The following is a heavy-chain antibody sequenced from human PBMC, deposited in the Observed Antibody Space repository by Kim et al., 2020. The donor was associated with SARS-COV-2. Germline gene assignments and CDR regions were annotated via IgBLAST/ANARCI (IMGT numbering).Heavy chain of an antibody. CDR1: GGSISSHY. J-gene: IGHJ3*02. Sequence: SETLSLTCTVSGGSISSHYWTWIRQPPGKGLEWIGYIYYSGSTKYNPSLKSRVTISVDTSKNQFSLKLSSVTAADSAVYYCARRELGVGATEDDAFDIWGQGTMVTVSS. V-gene: IGHV4-59*08. CDR3: ARRELGVGATEDDAFDI. CDR2: IYYSGST. D-gene: IGHD1-26*01.